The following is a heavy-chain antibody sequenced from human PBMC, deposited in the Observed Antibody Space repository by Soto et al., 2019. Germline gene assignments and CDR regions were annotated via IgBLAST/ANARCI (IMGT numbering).Heavy chain of an antibody. D-gene: IGHD2-8*01. J-gene: IGHJ6*02. V-gene: IGHV1-18*01. CDR2: ISGYNGDT. CDR3: AKNGHPPYYYYGMDV. CDR1: GYSVSTYG. Sequence: ASVKVSCKASGYSVSTYGISRVRQAPGQGLEWMGWISGYNGDTNYAQKFQGRVTMTIDTSTTTAYLELRRLTYDDTAVYFCAKNGHPPYYYYGMDVWGQGTTVTVSS.